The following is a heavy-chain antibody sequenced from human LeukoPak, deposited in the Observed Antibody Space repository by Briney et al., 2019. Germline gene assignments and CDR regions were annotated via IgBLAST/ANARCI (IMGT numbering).Heavy chain of an antibody. CDR1: GYTFTSYG. CDR3: AGDHITIFGVVTLYGEYYYGMDV. V-gene: IGHV1-18*01. D-gene: IGHD3-3*01. CDR2: ISAYNGNT. Sequence: GASVKVSCKASGYTFTSYGISWVRQAPGQGLEWMGWISAYNGNTNYAQKLQGRVTMTTDTSTSTAYMELRSLRSDDTAVYYCAGDHITIFGVVTLYGEYYYGMDVWGQGTTVTVSS. J-gene: IGHJ6*02.